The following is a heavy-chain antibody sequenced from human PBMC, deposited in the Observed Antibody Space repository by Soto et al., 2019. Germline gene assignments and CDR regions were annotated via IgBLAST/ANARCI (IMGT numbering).Heavy chain of an antibody. CDR1: GFTFSSYG. Sequence: QVQLVESGGGVVQPGRSLRLSCAASGFTFSSYGMYWVRQAPGKGLEWVARISYDGSDQFYGDSVKGRFTICRDNSKNILYVQMNSLRSEDTAVYYCAKDTGADYWGQGTVVTVSA. D-gene: IGHD3-10*01. J-gene: IGHJ4*02. V-gene: IGHV3-30*18. CDR2: ISYDGSDQ. CDR3: AKDTGADY.